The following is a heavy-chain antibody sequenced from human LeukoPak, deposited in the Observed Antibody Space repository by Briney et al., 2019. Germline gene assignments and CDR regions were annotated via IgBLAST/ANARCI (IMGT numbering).Heavy chain of an antibody. CDR2: MNPNSGNT. Sequence: WASVKVSCKASGYTFTSYDINWVRQATGQGLEWMGWMNPNSGNTGYAQKFQGRVTMTRNTSISIAYMELSSLRSEDTAVYYCARLYYDSSGKNWFDPWGQGTLVTVSS. D-gene: IGHD3-22*01. CDR3: ARLYYDSSGKNWFDP. CDR1: GYTFTSYD. V-gene: IGHV1-8*01. J-gene: IGHJ5*02.